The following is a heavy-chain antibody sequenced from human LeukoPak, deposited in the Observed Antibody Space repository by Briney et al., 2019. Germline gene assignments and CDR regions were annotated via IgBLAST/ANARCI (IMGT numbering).Heavy chain of an antibody. Sequence: KPAGPLRLSCAASGFTFSSYSMNWVRQAPGKGLEWVSSTSRSSTHIYYADSVKGRFTVSRDNAKNSLYLQMNSLRAEDTAVYYGARHYYDSSGPVSDFDIWGQGTMVTVSS. CDR1: GFTFSSYS. CDR3: ARHYYDSSGPVSDFDI. J-gene: IGHJ3*02. D-gene: IGHD3-22*01. V-gene: IGHV3-21*01. CDR2: TSRSSTHI.